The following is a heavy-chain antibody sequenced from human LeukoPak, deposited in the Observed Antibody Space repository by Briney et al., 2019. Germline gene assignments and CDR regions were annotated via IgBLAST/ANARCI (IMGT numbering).Heavy chain of an antibody. D-gene: IGHD6-19*01. CDR2: IYYSGST. CDR3: ASLAVAGLSEGY. V-gene: IGHV4-39*01. Sequence: SETLSLTCTVSGGSISSDSYYWAWIRQPPGKGLEWIASIYYSGSTYYNPSLKSRVTISVDTSRNQFSLKLSSVTAADTAVYYCASLAVAGLSEGYWGQGTLDIVSS. J-gene: IGHJ4*02. CDR1: GGSISSDSYY.